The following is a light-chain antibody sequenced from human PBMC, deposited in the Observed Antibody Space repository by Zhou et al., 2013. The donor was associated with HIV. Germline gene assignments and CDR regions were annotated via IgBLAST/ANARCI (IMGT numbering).Light chain of an antibody. CDR2: LGS. CDR1: QSLLHSNGYNY. J-gene: IGKJ3*01. CDR3: MQSLETPFT. Sequence: DIVMTQSPLSLPVTPGEPASISCRSSQSLLHSNGYNYFDWYLQKPGQSPQLLIYLGSNRASGVPDRFSGSGSGTHFTLKISRVEAEDVGIYYCMQSLETPFTFGPGTKVDIK. V-gene: IGKV2-28*01.